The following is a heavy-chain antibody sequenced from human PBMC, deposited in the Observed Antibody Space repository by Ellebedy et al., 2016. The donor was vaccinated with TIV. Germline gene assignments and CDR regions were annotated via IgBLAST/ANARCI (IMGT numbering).Heavy chain of an antibody. CDR1: GFTFSNYG. Sequence: PGGSLRLSFAAPGFTFSNYGMHWVLQAPGKGLEWVAVTSDDEGDRNYADSVKGRFTISRDNSKNTLYLQMNSLRTEDTAVYYCARSTMILVVPFDYWGQGTLVTVSS. CDR2: TSDDEGDR. J-gene: IGHJ4*02. CDR3: ARSTMILVVPFDY. D-gene: IGHD3-22*01. V-gene: IGHV3-30*03.